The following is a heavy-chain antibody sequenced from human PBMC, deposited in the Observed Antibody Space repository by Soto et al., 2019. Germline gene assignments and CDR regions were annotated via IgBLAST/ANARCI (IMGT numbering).Heavy chain of an antibody. D-gene: IGHD6-13*01. Sequence: EVRLVESGVGLVHPGASLTVSGEASGFAFSSLWMHWVREAPGKGLEWVSRIDNEGIGTNYADAVRGRFTMSRDNAKNMLYLQMNSLRADDTGVYFCVRLGGSSWAAYWGQGTLVTVSS. CDR3: VRLGGSSWAAY. CDR2: IDNEGIGT. V-gene: IGHV3-74*01. CDR1: GFAFSSLW. J-gene: IGHJ4*02.